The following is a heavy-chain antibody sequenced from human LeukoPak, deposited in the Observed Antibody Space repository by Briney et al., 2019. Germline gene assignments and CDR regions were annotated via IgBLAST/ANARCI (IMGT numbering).Heavy chain of an antibody. V-gene: IGHV4-31*02. Sequence: WIGCIYYSGSTYYNPSLKSRVTISVDTSKNQFSLKLSSVTAADTAVYYCARTIAAAGKTYYFDYWGQGTLVTVSS. D-gene: IGHD6-13*01. CDR3: ARTIAAAGKTYYFDY. J-gene: IGHJ4*02. CDR2: IYYSGST.